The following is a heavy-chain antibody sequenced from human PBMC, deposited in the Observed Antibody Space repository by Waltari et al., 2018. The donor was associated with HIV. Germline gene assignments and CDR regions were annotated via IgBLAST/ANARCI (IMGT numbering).Heavy chain of an antibody. CDR2: IYYSGST. CDR1: GGSISSSSYY. CDR3: ARLFTVPNWFDP. Sequence: QLQLQESGPGLVKPSETLSLTCTVSGGSISSSSYYWGWIRQPPGKGLEWIGSIYYSGSTYYNPSLKSRVTISVDTSKNQFSLKLSSVTAADTAVYYCARLFTVPNWFDPWGQGTLVTVSS. J-gene: IGHJ5*02. V-gene: IGHV4-39*01. D-gene: IGHD4-17*01.